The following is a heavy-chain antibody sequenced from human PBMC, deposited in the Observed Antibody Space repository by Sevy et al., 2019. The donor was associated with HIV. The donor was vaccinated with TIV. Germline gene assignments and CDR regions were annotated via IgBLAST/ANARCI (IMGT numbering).Heavy chain of an antibody. CDR2: ISSRGGST. D-gene: IGHD6-19*01. CDR1: GFTFSSYA. V-gene: IGHV3-23*01. Sequence: GGSLRLSCAASGFTFSSYAMSWVRQAPGKGLEWVSTISSRGGSTYYADSVKGRFTISRDNSKNTLSLLMNSLRAEDTALYYCAKAGVAVAGTFDLFYFDYWGQRTVVTVSS. J-gene: IGHJ4*02. CDR3: AKAGVAVAGTFDLFYFDY.